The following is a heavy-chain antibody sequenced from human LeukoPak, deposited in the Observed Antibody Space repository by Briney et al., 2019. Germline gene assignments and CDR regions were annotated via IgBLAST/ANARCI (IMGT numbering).Heavy chain of an antibody. J-gene: IGHJ5*02. CDR3: ARVVGIAAAGTLGWIDP. V-gene: IGHV3-66*01. Sequence: GGSLRLSCAASGFTVSSNYMSWVNQAPGKGLEWLSTLYSGGNTYYADSVKDRFTISRDNSKNTLYLQMNSMRAEDTAVYYCARVVGIAAAGTLGWIDPWGQGTPVTVSS. CDR2: LYSGGNT. D-gene: IGHD6-13*01. CDR1: GFTVSSNY.